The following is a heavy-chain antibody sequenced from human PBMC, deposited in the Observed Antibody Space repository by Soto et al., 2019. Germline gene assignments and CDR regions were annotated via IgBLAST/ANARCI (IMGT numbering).Heavy chain of an antibody. CDR1: GFTFSTYS. V-gene: IGHV3-48*02. D-gene: IGHD1-1*01. J-gene: IGHJ4*02. CDR2: ISSSSSTI. Sequence: EVPLVESGGGLVQPGGSLRLSCAASGFTFSTYSMNWVRQAPGKGLEWVSYISSSSSTIYYADSVKGRFTISRDNAKNSLYLQMNSLRDEDTAVYYCARVRTTGTYFFDYWGQGTLVTVSS. CDR3: ARVRTTGTYFFDY.